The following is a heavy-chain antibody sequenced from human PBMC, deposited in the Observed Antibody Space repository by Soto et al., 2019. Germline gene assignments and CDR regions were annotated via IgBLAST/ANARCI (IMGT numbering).Heavy chain of an antibody. D-gene: IGHD3-22*01. CDR3: ARDPTYYYDSSGYYPFYYFDY. J-gene: IGHJ4*02. CDR1: GGTFSSYA. Sequence: SVKVSCKASGGTFSSYAISWVRQAPGQGLEWMGGIIPIFGTANYAQKFQGRVTITADESTSTAYMELSSLRSGDTAVYYCARDPTYYYDSSGYYPFYYFDYWGQGTLVTVSS. CDR2: IIPIFGTA. V-gene: IGHV1-69*13.